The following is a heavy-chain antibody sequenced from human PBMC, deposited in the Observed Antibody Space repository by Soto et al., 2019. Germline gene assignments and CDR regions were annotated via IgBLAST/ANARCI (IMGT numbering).Heavy chain of an antibody. D-gene: IGHD2-15*01. Sequence: QVQLVQSGAEVKKPGSSVKVSCQASGGTFSSYTISWVRQAPGQGLEWMGRIIPILGIANYAQKFQGRVTITADKSTSTAYMQLSSLRSEDTAVYYCARAATRASRDYYYYMDVWRKGTTVTVSS. V-gene: IGHV1-69*02. CDR2: IIPILGIA. CDR1: GGTFSSYT. J-gene: IGHJ6*03. CDR3: ARAATRASRDYYYYMDV.